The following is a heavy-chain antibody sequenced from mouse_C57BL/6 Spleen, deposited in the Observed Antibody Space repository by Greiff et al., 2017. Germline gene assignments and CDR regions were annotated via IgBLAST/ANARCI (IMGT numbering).Heavy chain of an antibody. J-gene: IGHJ3*01. V-gene: IGHV2-6*01. D-gene: IGHD2-3*01. CDR3: ASDDGYSSFAY. Sequence: VKLQQSGPGLVAPSQSLSITCTVSGFSLTSYGVDWVRQSPGKGLEWLGVIWGVGSTNYNSALKSRLSISKDNSKSQVFLKMNSLQTDDTAMYYCASDDGYSSFAYWGQGTLVTVSA. CDR1: GFSLTSYG. CDR2: IWGVGST.